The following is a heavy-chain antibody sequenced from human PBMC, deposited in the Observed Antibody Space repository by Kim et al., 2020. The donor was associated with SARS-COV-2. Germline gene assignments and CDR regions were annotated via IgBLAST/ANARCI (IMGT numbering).Heavy chain of an antibody. V-gene: IGHV4-59*01. D-gene: IGHD3-16*01. CDR1: GGSISHYY. CDR2: VYYSGTT. CDR3: ARDGAEDDAFDV. Sequence: SETLSLTCTVSGGSISHYYWNWIRQSPGKKLEWIAYVYYSGTTNYNPSLKSRATISLDISKKQFYLQLTSVTAADTAVYYCARDGAEDDAFDVWGQGTLVTVS. J-gene: IGHJ3*01.